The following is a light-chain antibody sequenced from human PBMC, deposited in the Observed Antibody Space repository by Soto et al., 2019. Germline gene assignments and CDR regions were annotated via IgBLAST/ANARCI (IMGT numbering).Light chain of an antibody. CDR2: GAS. CDR3: QQYNNWTRT. CDR1: QSVSSY. J-gene: IGKJ1*01. Sequence: EIVLTQSPATLSLSPGERATLSCRASQSVSSYLAWYQQKPGQAPRLLIYGASTRATGIPARFSGSGSGTEFTLTINSLKYEDFAAYYCQQYNNWTRTFGQGTKVDIK. V-gene: IGKV3-15*01.